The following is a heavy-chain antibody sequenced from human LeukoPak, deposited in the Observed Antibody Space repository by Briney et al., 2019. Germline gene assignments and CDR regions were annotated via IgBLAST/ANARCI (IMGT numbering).Heavy chain of an antibody. V-gene: IGHV3-30*11. CDR3: ARQRRGYSYGTLDY. CDR2: ISSHGTDE. J-gene: IGHJ4*02. Sequence: GGSLRLSCATSGFTFNRYAMNWVRQAPGKGLEWVAVISSHGTDEFYADSVGGRFTISRDNSRNTLYLQMRSLRREDTAVYYCARQRRGYSYGTLDYWGQGTLIAVSS. CDR1: GFTFNRYA. D-gene: IGHD5-18*01.